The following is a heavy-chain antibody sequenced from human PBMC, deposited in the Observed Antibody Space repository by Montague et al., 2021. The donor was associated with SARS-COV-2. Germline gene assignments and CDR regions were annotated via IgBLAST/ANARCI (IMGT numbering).Heavy chain of an antibody. J-gene: IGHJ4*02. CDR2: VHYNGRT. V-gene: IGHV4-39*02. CDR3: TRAVWGVQDY. D-gene: IGHD3-10*01. Sequence: SETLSLTCTVSGDSISSSSYNWGWIRQPPGKGLEWIGSVHYNGRTYYNPSLKSRVTIYVDTSKNQLSLQLTSVTPEDTAVYYCTRAVWGVQDYWGQGSLVTVSS. CDR1: GDSISSSSYN.